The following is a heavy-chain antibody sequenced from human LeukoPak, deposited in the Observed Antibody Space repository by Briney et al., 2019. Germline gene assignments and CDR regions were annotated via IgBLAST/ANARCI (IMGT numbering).Heavy chain of an antibody. CDR3: TIQDPGVGLIDY. Sequence: PGGSLRLSCAASGFTFSNVWMSWVRQAPGKGLEWVGRIKSKTDGGSTDYAAPVKGRFTISRDDSKNTLYLQMNSLKSEDTAVYYCTIQDPGVGLIDYWGQGTLVTVSS. CDR2: IKSKTDGGST. CDR1: GFTFSNVW. J-gene: IGHJ4*02. D-gene: IGHD3/OR15-3a*01. V-gene: IGHV3-15*01.